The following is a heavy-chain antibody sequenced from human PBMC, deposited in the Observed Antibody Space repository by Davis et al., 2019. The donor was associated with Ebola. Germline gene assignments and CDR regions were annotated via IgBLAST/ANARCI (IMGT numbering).Heavy chain of an antibody. V-gene: IGHV3-23*01. D-gene: IGHD4-17*01. CDR3: AKVHPPTTVTTGWFDP. J-gene: IGHJ5*02. CDR1: GFIFSSYA. Sequence: PGGSLRLSCAASGFIFSSYAMSWVRQAPGKGLEWVSSISVRSITYHADSVKGRFTISRDNSKNTPYLKMNSLRAEDTDVYYCAKVHPPTTVTTGWFDPWGQGTLVTVSS. CDR2: ISVRSIT.